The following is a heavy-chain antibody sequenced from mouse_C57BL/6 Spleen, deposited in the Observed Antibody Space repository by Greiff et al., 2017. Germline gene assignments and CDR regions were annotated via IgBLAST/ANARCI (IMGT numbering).Heavy chain of an antibody. J-gene: IGHJ3*01. CDR2: LSPGDGDT. Sequence: VQLQQSGPELVKPGASVKISCKASGYAFSSSWLNWVKQRPGKGLEWIGRLSPGDGDTNYNGKFKGKATLTADKSSSTAYMQLSSLTSEDSAVYFCARGYYGNYIAYWGQGTLVTVSA. D-gene: IGHD2-1*01. CDR1: GYAFSSSW. CDR3: ARGYYGNYIAY. V-gene: IGHV1-82*01.